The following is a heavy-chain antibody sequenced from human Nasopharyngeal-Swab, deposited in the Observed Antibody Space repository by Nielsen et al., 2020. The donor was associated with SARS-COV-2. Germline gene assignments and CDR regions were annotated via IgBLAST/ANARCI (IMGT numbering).Heavy chain of an antibody. CDR3: AKDKDLSSGWNWFDP. CDR1: GFTFSSYG. J-gene: IGHJ5*02. Sequence: GGSLRLSCAASGFTFSSYGMHWVRQAPGKGLEWAAVISYDGSNKYYADSVKGRFTIPRDNSKNTLYLQMNSLRAEDTAVYYCAKDKDLSSGWNWFDPWGQGTLVTVSS. D-gene: IGHD6-19*01. V-gene: IGHV3-30*18. CDR2: ISYDGSNK.